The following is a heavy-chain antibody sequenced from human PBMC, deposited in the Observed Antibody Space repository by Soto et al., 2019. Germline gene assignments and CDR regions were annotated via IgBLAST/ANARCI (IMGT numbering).Heavy chain of an antibody. CDR3: AKWNGGFDY. J-gene: IGHJ4*02. CDR2: ISYDGSYK. V-gene: IGHV3-30*18. Sequence: QVQLVESGGGVVQPWRSLRLSCAASGFTFSSYGMHWVRQAPGKGLEWVAVISYDGSYKYYADSVKGRFTISRDHSKNTLYLQMNSLRAEDTAVYYCAKWNGGFDYWGQGTLVTVSS. CDR1: GFTFSSYG. D-gene: IGHD3-16*01.